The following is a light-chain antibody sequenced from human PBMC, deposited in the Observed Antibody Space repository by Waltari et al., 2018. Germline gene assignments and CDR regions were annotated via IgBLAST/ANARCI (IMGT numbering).Light chain of an antibody. CDR2: GAS. J-gene: IGKJ1*01. CDR3: QHYGSSLWT. Sequence: DSLLTQSPGTLSLTPGERATLSCRASQNVRRDYLAWYQRKPGQAPRLLIVGASRMATGSPERFSGTGSGTDFTLTISRLEPEDFALYYCQHYGSSLWTFGQGTKVEIK. CDR1: QNVRRDY. V-gene: IGKV3-20*01.